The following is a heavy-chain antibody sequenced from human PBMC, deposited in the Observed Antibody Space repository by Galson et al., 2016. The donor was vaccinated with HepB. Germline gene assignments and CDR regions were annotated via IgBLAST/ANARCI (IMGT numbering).Heavy chain of an antibody. V-gene: IGHV4-4*02. CDR3: AGAGCSGGSCYYNWFDP. CDR2: IYHTGST. Sequence: SETLSLTCAVSGASIGSNHWWSWVRQPPGKGLEWIGEIYHTGSTNYNPSLKSRLTISVDRSKNQFSLKLSSVTAADTAVYYCAGAGCSGGSCYYNWFDPWGQGTLVTVSS. J-gene: IGHJ5*02. CDR1: GASIGSNHW. D-gene: IGHD2-15*01.